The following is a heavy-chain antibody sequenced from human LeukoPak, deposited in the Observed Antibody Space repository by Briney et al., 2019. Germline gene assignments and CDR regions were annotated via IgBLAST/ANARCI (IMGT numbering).Heavy chain of an antibody. CDR3: GELGITMIGGV. D-gene: IGHD3-10*02. CDR2: IYSGGST. V-gene: IGHV3-66*01. J-gene: IGHJ6*04. CDR1: EFSVGSNY. Sequence: GGSLRLSCAASEFSVGSNYMTWVRQAPGKGLEWVSLIYSGGSTYYADSVKGRFTISRDNSKNTLYLQMNSLRAEDTAVYYCGELGITMIGGVWGKGTTVTISS.